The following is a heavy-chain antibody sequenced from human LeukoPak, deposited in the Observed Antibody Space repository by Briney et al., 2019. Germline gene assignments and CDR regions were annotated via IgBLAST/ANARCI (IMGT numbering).Heavy chain of an antibody. CDR3: ARVTGFASGSYYSFGAFDI. J-gene: IGHJ3*02. Sequence: SQTLSLTCAISGDSVSSNSAAWHWIRHSPSRGLEWLVRTYYRSKWYNDYAVSVKSRITINPDTSKNQFSLQLNSVTPEDTAVYYCARVTGFASGSYYSFGAFDIWGQGPMVTVSS. D-gene: IGHD1-26*01. CDR1: GDSVSSNSAA. V-gene: IGHV6-1*01. CDR2: TYYRSKWYN.